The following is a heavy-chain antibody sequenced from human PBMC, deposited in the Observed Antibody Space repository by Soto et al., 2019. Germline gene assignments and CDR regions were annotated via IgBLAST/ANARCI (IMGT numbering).Heavy chain of an antibody. D-gene: IGHD2-2*01. CDR3: TRECSSTSCLIYYYYYYGMDV. J-gene: IGHJ6*02. CDR1: GFTFGEYA. CDR2: IRSKAYGGTT. Sequence: PVGSLRLSCTASGFTFGEYAMSWVRQAPGKGLEWVGFIRSKAYGGTTEYAASVKGRFTISRDDSKSIAYLQMNSLKTEDTAVYYCTRECSSTSCLIYYYYYYGMDVWGQGTTVTVSS. V-gene: IGHV3-49*04.